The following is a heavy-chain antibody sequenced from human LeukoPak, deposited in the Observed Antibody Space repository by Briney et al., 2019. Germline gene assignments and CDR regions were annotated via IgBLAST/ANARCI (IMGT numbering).Heavy chain of an antibody. J-gene: IGHJ3*02. CDR1: GFTFTSSA. CDR2: IVVGSGNT. CDR3: AARSIVVVPDAFDI. Sequence: SVKVSCKASGFTFTSSAVQWVRQARGQRLEWIGWIVVGSGNTNYAQKFQERVTITRDMSTSTAYMELSSLRSEDTAVYYCAARSIVVVPDAFDIWGQGTMVTVSS. V-gene: IGHV1-58*01. D-gene: IGHD3-22*01.